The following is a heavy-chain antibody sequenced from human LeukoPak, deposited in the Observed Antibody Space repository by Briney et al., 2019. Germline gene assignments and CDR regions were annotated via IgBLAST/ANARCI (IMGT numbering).Heavy chain of an antibody. CDR3: ARQIVFGVVIISPAGIDY. D-gene: IGHD3-3*01. Sequence: SETLSLTCAVYGGSFSGYYWGWIRQPPGKGLEWIGSIYYSGSTYYNPSLKSRVTISVDTSKNQFSLKLSSVTAADTAVYYCARQIVFGVVIISPAGIDYWGQGTLVTVSS. CDR1: GGSFSGYY. CDR2: IYYSGST. V-gene: IGHV4-39*01. J-gene: IGHJ4*02.